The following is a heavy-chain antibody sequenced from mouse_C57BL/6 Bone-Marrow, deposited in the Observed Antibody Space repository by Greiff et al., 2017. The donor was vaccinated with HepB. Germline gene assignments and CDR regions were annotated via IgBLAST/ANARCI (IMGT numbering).Heavy chain of an antibody. CDR1: GFSFTSYA. J-gene: IGHJ4*01. V-gene: IGHV2-9-1*01. CDR3: ARKEGSSLYYAMDY. CDR2: IWTGGGT. D-gene: IGHD1-1*01. Sequence: QVQLQQSGPGLVAPSQSLSITCTVSGFSFTSYAISWVRQPPGKGLEWLGVIWTGGGTNYNSALKSRLSISKDNSKSQVFLKMNSLQTDDTARYYCARKEGSSLYYAMDYWGQGTSVTVSS.